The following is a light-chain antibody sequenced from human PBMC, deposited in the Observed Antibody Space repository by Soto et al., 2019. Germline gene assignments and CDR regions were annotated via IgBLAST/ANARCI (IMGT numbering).Light chain of an antibody. Sequence: EIVLTQSPGTLSLSPGERATLSCRASQSVSSSYLAWYQQKPGQAPRLLIYGASSRATGIPDRFSGSGSGTDFTLTISRLEPEDFAVYYCQQYGSSPVYTFGLGAKLEIK. CDR2: GAS. CDR1: QSVSSSY. V-gene: IGKV3-20*01. J-gene: IGKJ2*01. CDR3: QQYGSSPVYT.